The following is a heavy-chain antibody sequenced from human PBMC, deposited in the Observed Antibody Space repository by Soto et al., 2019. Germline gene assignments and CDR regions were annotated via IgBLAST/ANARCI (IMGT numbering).Heavy chain of an antibody. J-gene: IGHJ4*02. Sequence: SETLSLTCTVSGYSISTGSYLGWILQPPWKGLEWIGSMYFTGSTYYNPSLKSRVTISVDTSKNQLSLKLTSVTAADTAVYYCARDLNYGLYYFDYWGQGTLVTVSS. D-gene: IGHD3-10*01. CDR1: GYSISTGSY. CDR3: ARDLNYGLYYFDY. V-gene: IGHV4-38-2*02. CDR2: MYFTGST.